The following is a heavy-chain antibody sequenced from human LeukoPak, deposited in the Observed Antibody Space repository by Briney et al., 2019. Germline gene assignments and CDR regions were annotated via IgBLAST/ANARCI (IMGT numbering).Heavy chain of an antibody. Sequence: GGSPRLSCAASGYTFNSYAMSWVRQAPGKGLEWVSAISGSGGSTYYADSVKGRFTVSRDNSKNTLYLQMNSLRAEDTALYYCAKEPASGSCFDYWGQGTLVTVSS. V-gene: IGHV3-23*01. CDR2: ISGSGGST. CDR1: GYTFNSYA. CDR3: AKEPASGSCFDY. D-gene: IGHD3-10*01. J-gene: IGHJ4*02.